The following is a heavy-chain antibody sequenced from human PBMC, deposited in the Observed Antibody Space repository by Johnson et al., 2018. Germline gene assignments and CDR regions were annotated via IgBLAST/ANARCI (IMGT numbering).Heavy chain of an antibody. V-gene: IGHV3-30*18. CDR3: AKDGLYGSTSLSLYYYGMDV. CDR1: GFIFSSYG. D-gene: IGHD2-2*01. CDR2: ISYDGSKK. J-gene: IGHJ6*02. Sequence: QVQLVESGGGVVQPGRSLRLSCAASGFIFSSYGMHWVRQAPGKGLEWVAFISYDGSKKYHVDSVKGRFTISRDNSKNTLYVQMKRLRAEDTAVYYCAKDGLYGSTSLSLYYYGMDVWGQGTTVTVSS.